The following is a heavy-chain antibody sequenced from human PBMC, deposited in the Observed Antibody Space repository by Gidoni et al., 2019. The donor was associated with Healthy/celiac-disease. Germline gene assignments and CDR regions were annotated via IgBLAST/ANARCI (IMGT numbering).Heavy chain of an antibody. J-gene: IGHJ4*02. CDR3: ARDSVKGVTDGESVDY. D-gene: IGHD3-10*01. CDR2: ISSSSSYI. Sequence: EVQLVESGGGLVKPGGSLRLSCAASGFTFSSYSMNWVRQAPGKGLEWVSSISSSSSYIYYADSVKGRFTISRDNAKNSLYLQMNSLRAEDTAVYYCARDSVKGVTDGESVDYWGQGTLVTVSS. V-gene: IGHV3-21*01. CDR1: GFTFSSYS.